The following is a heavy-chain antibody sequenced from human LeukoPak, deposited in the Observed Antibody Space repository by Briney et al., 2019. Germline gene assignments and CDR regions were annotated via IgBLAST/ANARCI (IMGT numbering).Heavy chain of an antibody. CDR2: IRYDGSNK. V-gene: IGHV3-30*02. CDR3: AKVHSSSWYCFDY. Sequence: GSLRLSCAASGFTFSSYGMHWVRQAPGKGLEWVAFIRYDGSNKYYADSVKGRFTISRDNSKNTLYLQMNSLRAEDTAVYYCAKVHSSSWYCFDYWGQGTLVTVSS. D-gene: IGHD6-13*01. J-gene: IGHJ4*02. CDR1: GFTFSSYG.